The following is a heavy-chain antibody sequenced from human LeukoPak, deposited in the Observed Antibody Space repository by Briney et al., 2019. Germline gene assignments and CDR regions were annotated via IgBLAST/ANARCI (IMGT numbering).Heavy chain of an antibody. V-gene: IGHV3-23*01. D-gene: IGHD6-19*01. CDR1: GFTFTSYA. J-gene: IGHJ4*02. CDR2: ISGNGDSR. Sequence: GGSLRLSCAASGFTFTSYAMSWVRQAPGKGLEWVSSISGNGDSRNYADSVKGRFTISRDNSKSTLYLEMNSLRAEDTAVYYCAKNPLVAGAIYFDSWGQGTLLTVSS. CDR3: AKNPLVAGAIYFDS.